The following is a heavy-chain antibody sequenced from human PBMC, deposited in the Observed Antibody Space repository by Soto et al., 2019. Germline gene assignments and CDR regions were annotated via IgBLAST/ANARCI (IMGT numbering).Heavy chain of an antibody. CDR1: GVSIISSTW. D-gene: IGHD2-21*02. Sequence: QVQLQESGPGLVKPSGTLSLTCTVSGVSIISSTWWTWVRQSPGRGLEWLGEIHHSGSANYNPSIKSGVSMSVDKSMNQFSLSLSPVTAADTAVYYCTRADFLRGAWGQGILVTVSS. J-gene: IGHJ5*02. CDR3: TRADFLRGA. V-gene: IGHV4-4*02. CDR2: IHHSGSA.